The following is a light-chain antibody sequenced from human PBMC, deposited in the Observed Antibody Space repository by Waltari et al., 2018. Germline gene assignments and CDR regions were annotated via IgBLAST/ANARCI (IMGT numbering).Light chain of an antibody. Sequence: EIVMTQSPAILSLSPGEGATLSCRASQSVNILIYGASTRVTAIPARFSGSGSGTDFTLTISSLQSEDFAVYYCQQYNNWPPWTFGQGTKVEIK. V-gene: IGKV3-15*01. CDR3: QQYNNWPPWT. CDR1: QSVN. J-gene: IGKJ1*01. CDR2: GAS.